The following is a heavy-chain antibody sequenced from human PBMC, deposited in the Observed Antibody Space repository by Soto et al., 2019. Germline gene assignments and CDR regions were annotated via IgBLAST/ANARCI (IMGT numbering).Heavy chain of an antibody. CDR1: GFTFSDFG. J-gene: IGHJ4*02. CDR2: ISKDGLDR. V-gene: IGHV3-30*19. CDR3: ASPREGQWLVFDH. Sequence: RLSCVVSGFTFSDFGMHLVRQSPGEGLAWVASISKDGLDRYYSESVKGRFTISRDDSKNTVFLQMNSLKVEDTAAYFCASPREGQWLVFDHWGQRTLVTVSS. D-gene: IGHD6-19*01.